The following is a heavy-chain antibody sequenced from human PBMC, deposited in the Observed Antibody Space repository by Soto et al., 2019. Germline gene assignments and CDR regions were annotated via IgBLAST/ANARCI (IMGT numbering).Heavy chain of an antibody. J-gene: IGHJ6*02. Sequence: GGSLRLSCAASGFTFSSYWMHWVRQAPGKGLVWVSRINSDGSSTSYADSVKGRFTISRDNAKNTLYLQMNSLRAEDTAVYYCAIEYSSSFGPPATFGMDVWGQGTTVTVSS. D-gene: IGHD6-6*01. CDR1: GFTFSSYW. CDR2: INSDGSST. V-gene: IGHV3-74*01. CDR3: AIEYSSSFGPPATFGMDV.